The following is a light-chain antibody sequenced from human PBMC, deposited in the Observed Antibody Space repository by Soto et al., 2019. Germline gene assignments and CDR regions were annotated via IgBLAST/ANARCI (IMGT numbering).Light chain of an antibody. CDR2: DAS. CDR1: QGISNS. V-gene: IGKV1-33*01. CDR3: QQYADLPFT. Sequence: DIQMTQSPSSLSASVGDRVTITCQASQGISNSLNWYQHKVGKAPKLLIYDASNLETGVPSRFSGSGSGTDFTFTINSLQSEDIGTDYCQQYADLPFTFGPGTKVAIK. J-gene: IGKJ3*01.